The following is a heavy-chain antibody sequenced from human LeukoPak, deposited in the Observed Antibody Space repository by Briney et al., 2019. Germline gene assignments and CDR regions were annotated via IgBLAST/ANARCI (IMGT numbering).Heavy chain of an antibody. D-gene: IGHD3-10*01. CDR1: GGSISSGGYY. J-gene: IGHJ3*02. V-gene: IGHV4-39*07. CDR2: IYYSGST. CDR3: ARGVRWFGELASAFDI. Sequence: SQTLSLTCTVSGGSISSGGYYWSWIRQHPGKGLEWIGSIYYSGSTYYNPSLKSRVTISVDTSKNQFSLKLSSVTAADTAVYYCARGVRWFGELASAFDIWGQGTMVTVSS.